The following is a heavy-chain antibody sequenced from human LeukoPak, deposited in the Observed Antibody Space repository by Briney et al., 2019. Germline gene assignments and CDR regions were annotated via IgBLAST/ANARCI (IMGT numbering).Heavy chain of an antibody. V-gene: IGHV4-4*07. CDR2: IYSSGST. D-gene: IGHD3-10*01. CDR3: AKYVSGHYFDY. J-gene: IGHJ4*02. CDR1: GGSISNFY. Sequence: SETLSLTCTVSGGSISNFYWSWIRQTAGKGLQWIGRIYSSGSTNYNPSLRSRVTMSVDTSKNQFSLNLYSVTAADTAVYYCAKYVSGHYFDYWGQGTLVTVSS.